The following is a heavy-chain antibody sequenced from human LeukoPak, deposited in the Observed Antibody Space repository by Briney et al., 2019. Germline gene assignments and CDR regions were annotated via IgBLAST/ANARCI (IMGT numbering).Heavy chain of an antibody. J-gene: IGHJ4*02. Sequence: SETLSLTCTVSGGSISSYYWSWIRQPPGKGLEWIGEINHSGSTNYNPSLKSRVTISVDTSKNQFSLKLSSVTAADTAVYYCARGVVPALVDWGQGTLVTVSS. CDR3: ARGVVPALVD. CDR2: INHSGST. CDR1: GGSISSYY. D-gene: IGHD2-2*01. V-gene: IGHV4-34*01.